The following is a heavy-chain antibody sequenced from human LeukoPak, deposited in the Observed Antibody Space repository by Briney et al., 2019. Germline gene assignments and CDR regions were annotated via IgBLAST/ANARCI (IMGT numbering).Heavy chain of an antibody. V-gene: IGHV1-2*02. CDR2: INPNGGGT. J-gene: IGHJ4*02. D-gene: IGHD3-22*01. CDR1: GYTFTGCY. CDR3: ACRGYYYDSSGYYFDY. Sequence: GASVKVSCKASGYTFTGCYMHWVRQAPGQGLEWMGWINPNGGGTNYAQKFQGRVTMTRDTSISAAYMELSRLRSDDTAVYYCACRGYYYDSSGYYFDYWGQGTLVTVSS.